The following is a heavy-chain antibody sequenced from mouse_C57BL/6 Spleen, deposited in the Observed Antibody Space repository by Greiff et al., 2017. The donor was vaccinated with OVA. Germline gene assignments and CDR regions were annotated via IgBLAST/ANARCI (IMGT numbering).Heavy chain of an antibody. Sequence: QVQLQQPGAELANPFSSVKLSCKASGYTFTSYWMHWVKQRPGQGLEWIGMIHPNSGSTNYNEKFKSKATLTVDKSSSTAYMQLSSLTSEDSAVYYCARESSGYGYWGQGTTLTVSS. V-gene: IGHV1-64*01. CDR3: ARESSGYGY. CDR1: GYTFTSYW. CDR2: IHPNSGST. D-gene: IGHD3-2*02. J-gene: IGHJ2*01.